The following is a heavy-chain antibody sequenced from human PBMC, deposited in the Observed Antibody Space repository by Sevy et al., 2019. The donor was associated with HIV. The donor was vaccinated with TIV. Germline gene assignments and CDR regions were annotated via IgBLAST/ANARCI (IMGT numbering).Heavy chain of an antibody. J-gene: IGHJ6*02. D-gene: IGHD3-10*01. CDR1: GYTFTSYD. CDR2: MNPNSGNT. Sequence: ASVKVSCKASGYTFTSYDINWVRQATGQGLEWMGWMNPNSGNTGYAQKFQGRVTMTRNTSISTAYMEMSSLRSEDTAVYYCAIAPTYYYGSGKHNYYYGMDVWGQGTTVTVSS. V-gene: IGHV1-8*01. CDR3: AIAPTYYYGSGKHNYYYGMDV.